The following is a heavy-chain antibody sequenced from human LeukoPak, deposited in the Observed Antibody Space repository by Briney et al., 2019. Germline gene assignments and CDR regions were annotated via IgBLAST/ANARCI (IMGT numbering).Heavy chain of an antibody. D-gene: IGHD3-3*01. J-gene: IGHJ4*02. Sequence: PGGSLRLSCAASRFTFSSYSMNWVRQAPGKGLEWVSSISGGSTYYADSRKGRFTISRDNSKNTLHLQMNSLRAEDTAVYYCKKGGKYYDFWSGYYRYWGQGTLVTVSS. V-gene: IGHV3-38-3*01. CDR1: RFTFSSYS. CDR2: ISGGST. CDR3: KKGGKYYDFWSGYYRY.